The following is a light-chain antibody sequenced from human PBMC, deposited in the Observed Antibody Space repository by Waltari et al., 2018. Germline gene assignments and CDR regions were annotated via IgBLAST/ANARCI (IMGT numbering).Light chain of an antibody. Sequence: HSALPQPASVSGSPGQSITISCTEPSSDVVVYNFVSWYQQHPGKVPKLIIYDVTNRPSGVSNRFSGSKSGNTASLTISGLQAEDEADYYCSSYTTSSTYVFGTGTKVTVL. V-gene: IGLV2-14*03. J-gene: IGLJ1*01. CDR3: SSYTTSSTYV. CDR1: SSDVVVYNF. CDR2: DVT.